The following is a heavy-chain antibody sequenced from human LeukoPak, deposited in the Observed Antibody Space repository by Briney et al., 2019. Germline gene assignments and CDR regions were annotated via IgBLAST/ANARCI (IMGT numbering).Heavy chain of an antibody. Sequence: PGGSLRLSCAASGFTFSSYEMNWVRQAPGKGLEWVSYISSSGSTIYYADSVKGRFTISRDNAKNSLYLQMNSLRAEDTAVYYCARDTTDPQGGYYYGMDVWGQGTTVTVSS. J-gene: IGHJ6*02. CDR3: ARDTTDPQGGYYYGMDV. D-gene: IGHD1-1*01. CDR2: ISSSGSTI. CDR1: GFTFSSYE. V-gene: IGHV3-48*03.